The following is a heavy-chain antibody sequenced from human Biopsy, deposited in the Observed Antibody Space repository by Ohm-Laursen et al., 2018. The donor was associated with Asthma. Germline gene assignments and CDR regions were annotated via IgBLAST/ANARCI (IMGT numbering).Heavy chain of an antibody. V-gene: IGHV1-2*06. CDR3: ARAGALIVGATMGY. D-gene: IGHD1-26*01. J-gene: IGHJ4*02. Sequence: GASVKVSCKASGYPFIGYHIHWMRQAPGQGLEWMGRINPNSGATNYAQKFQGRVTMTRDTSISTVYMELSSLRSEDTAVYYCARAGALIVGATMGYWGQGTLVTVPS. CDR2: INPNSGAT. CDR1: GYPFIGYH.